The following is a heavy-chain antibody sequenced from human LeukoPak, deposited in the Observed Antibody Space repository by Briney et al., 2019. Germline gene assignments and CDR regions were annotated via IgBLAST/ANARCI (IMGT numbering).Heavy chain of an antibody. Sequence: SETLSLTCTVSGVSISSSSYYWSWIRQPAGKGLEWIGLIYSSGSTSYNPSLKSRVTMSVDTSKKQFSLRLSSVTAADTAVYYCARTPIYYFDNSGYYNWGQGTLVTVSS. CDR3: ARTPIYYFDNSGYYN. J-gene: IGHJ4*02. CDR1: GVSISSSSYY. V-gene: IGHV4-61*02. CDR2: IYSSGST. D-gene: IGHD3-22*01.